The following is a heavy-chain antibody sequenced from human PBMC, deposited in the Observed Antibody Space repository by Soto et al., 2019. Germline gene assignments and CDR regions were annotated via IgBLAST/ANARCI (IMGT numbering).Heavy chain of an antibody. CDR3: ARDKYSTAYHPRGLAF. J-gene: IGHJ6*02. CDR1: GGSSIRNNC. CDR2: IYHSGST. Sequence: PWETLALTCVVSGGSSIRNNCWCGVRRSPGKGLEWIGEIYHSGSTNYNPSLKSRVTISIDQSKNQFSLKVRSVTAADTAVYYCARDKYSTAYHPRGLAFWGQGSTVTVSS. D-gene: IGHD5-18*01. V-gene: IGHV4-4*02.